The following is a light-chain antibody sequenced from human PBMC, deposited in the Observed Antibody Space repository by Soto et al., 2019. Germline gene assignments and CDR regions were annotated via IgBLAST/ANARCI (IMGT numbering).Light chain of an antibody. V-gene: IGKV1-5*01. CDR1: QPISTW. J-gene: IGKJ1*01. CDR2: DAS. CDR3: HQYNYYRPS. Sequence: DIQVTQSPSTLSASVGDRVTITCRASQPISTWLAWYQEKPGKAPKLLIYDASSLECWVPSRFRGSGSGTEFTLTIRSLQTADFATCSCHQYNYYRPSFGQGTPVEI.